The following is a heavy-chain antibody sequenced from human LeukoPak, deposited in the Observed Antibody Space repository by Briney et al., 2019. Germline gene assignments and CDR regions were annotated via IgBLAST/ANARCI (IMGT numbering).Heavy chain of an antibody. CDR3: ARGLYSSSWNPIDP. J-gene: IGHJ5*02. CDR1: GYTFTSYG. Sequence: GASVKVSCTASGYTFTSYGISWVRQAPGQGLEWMGWISAYNGNTNYAQKLQGRVTMTTDTSTSTAYMELRSLRSDDTAVYYCARGLYSSSWNPIDPWGQGTLVTVSS. CDR2: ISAYNGNT. D-gene: IGHD6-13*01. V-gene: IGHV1-18*01.